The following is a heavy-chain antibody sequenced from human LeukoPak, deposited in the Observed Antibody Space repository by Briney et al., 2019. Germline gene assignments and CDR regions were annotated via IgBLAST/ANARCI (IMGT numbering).Heavy chain of an antibody. V-gene: IGHV3-23*01. Sequence: GGSLRLSCAASGFIFSTYAMSWVRQAPGKGLEWVSAITGSGDSTYYADSVKGRFTISRDNSKNTLSLQMNSLRAEDTAVYYCAKENPVGGTNYFDYWGQGTLVTVSS. D-gene: IGHD1-26*01. J-gene: IGHJ4*02. CDR2: ITGSGDST. CDR1: GFIFSTYA. CDR3: AKENPVGGTNYFDY.